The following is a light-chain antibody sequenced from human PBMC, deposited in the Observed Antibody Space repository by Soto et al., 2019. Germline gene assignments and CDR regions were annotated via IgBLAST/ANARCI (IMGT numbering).Light chain of an antibody. Sequence: EVVLTQSPATLSLSPGERATLSCRASQSVSTYLAWYQQNPGQAPRLLIYDASNRATGIPARFSGSGSGTAFTLTISSLQPEDFAVYYCQQRRSWPPLTFGGGTKVEIK. V-gene: IGKV3-11*01. J-gene: IGKJ4*01. CDR1: QSVSTY. CDR3: QQRRSWPPLT. CDR2: DAS.